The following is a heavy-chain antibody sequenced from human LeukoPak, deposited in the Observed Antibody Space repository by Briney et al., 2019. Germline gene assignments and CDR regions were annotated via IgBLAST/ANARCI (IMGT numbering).Heavy chain of an antibody. CDR1: GGSISSGSYY. V-gene: IGHV4-61*02. D-gene: IGHD6-13*01. J-gene: IGHJ4*02. CDR3: ARDPDGIAAAGREYYFDY. CDR2: IYTSGST. Sequence: SETLSLTCTVSGGSISSGSYYWSWIRQPAGKGLEWIGRIYTSGSTYYNPSLKSRVTISVDTSKNQFSLKLSSVTAADTAVYYCARDPDGIAAAGREYYFDYWGQGTLVTVSS.